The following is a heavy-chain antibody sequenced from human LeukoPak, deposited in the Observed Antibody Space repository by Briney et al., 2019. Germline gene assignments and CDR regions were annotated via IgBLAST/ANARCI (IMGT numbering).Heavy chain of an antibody. CDR2: IGSDYKT. CDR1: GFTIGGFA. CDR3: TTDDDGGLGH. Sequence: GGSLRLSCAASGFTIGGFAMTWVRQAPGKGLEWVSSIGSDYKTHYSESVKGRFAISRDNSQSTVFLQMNSLKTEDTAVYYCTTDDDGGLGHWGQGTLVTVSS. V-gene: IGHV3-23*01. D-gene: IGHD3-16*01. J-gene: IGHJ4*02.